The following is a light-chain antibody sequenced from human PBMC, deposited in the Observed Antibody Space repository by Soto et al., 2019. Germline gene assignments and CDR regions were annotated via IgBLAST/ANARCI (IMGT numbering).Light chain of an antibody. CDR2: DAS. V-gene: IGKV3-20*01. CDR3: QQYGRSPRT. CDR1: QSVSSSY. Sequence: EIVLTQSPGTLSLSPGERATLSCRASQSVSSSYLAWYQQKPGQAPRPLIYDASSRATGIPDRFSGSGSGTDFTLTISRLEPEDFAVYYCQQYGRSPRTFGQGTKVEIK. J-gene: IGKJ1*01.